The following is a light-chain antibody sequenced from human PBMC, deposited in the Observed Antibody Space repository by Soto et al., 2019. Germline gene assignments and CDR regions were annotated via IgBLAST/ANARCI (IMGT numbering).Light chain of an antibody. J-gene: IGKJ4*01. CDR3: QQRSDSLT. V-gene: IGKV1-39*01. CDR2: AAS. CDR1: QSISNH. Sequence: DIQITQSPSSLSASVEDRVIITCRASQSISNHLNWYQQKPGKAPKLLIFAASSLQSGVPSRFSGSRSGPDFTLTISSLQPEDFAVYYCQQRSDSLTFGGGTKVDIK.